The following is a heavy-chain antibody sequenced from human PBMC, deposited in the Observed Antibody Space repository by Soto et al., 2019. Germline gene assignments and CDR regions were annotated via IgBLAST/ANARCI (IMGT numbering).Heavy chain of an antibody. CDR2: IYYIGHT. Sequence: QVQLQVSGPGLVKPSQTLSLTCAVSGGSISSGGYYWSWIRQHPGKGLEWIGYIYYIGHTYSNPYLKSRVTISLDTSKNQFSLKLSSVTAADTAVYYWAGDLLFGDYYGMDVWGQGTTVTVSS. D-gene: IGHD3-10*02. J-gene: IGHJ6*02. CDR3: AGDLLFGDYYGMDV. V-gene: IGHV4-31*11. CDR1: GGSISSGGYY.